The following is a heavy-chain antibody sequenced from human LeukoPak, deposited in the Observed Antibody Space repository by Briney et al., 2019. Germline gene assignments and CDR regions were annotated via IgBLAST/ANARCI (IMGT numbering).Heavy chain of an antibody. CDR2: INPNSGGT. V-gene: IGHV1-2*02. D-gene: IGHD2-2*02. CDR3: ARWVERDIVVVPAAIHAFDI. Sequence: ASVKVSCKASGYTFTGYYMHWVRQAPGQGLEWMGWINPNSGGTNYAQKFQGRVTMNRDTSISTAYMELSRLRSDDTAVYYCARWVERDIVVVPAAIHAFDIWGQGTMVTVSS. J-gene: IGHJ3*02. CDR1: GYTFTGYY.